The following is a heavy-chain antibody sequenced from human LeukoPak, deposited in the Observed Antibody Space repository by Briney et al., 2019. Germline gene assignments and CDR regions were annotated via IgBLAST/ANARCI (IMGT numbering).Heavy chain of an antibody. J-gene: IGHJ6*02. D-gene: IGHD4-17*01. Sequence: GGSLRLSCAASGFIFSSYWMSWVRQAPGKGLEWVANIKQDGSEKYYVDSVKGRFTISRDNAKNSLYLQMNSLRAEDTAVYYCARDDYGDPRNYYYGMDVWGQGTTVTVSS. CDR1: GFIFSSYW. CDR3: ARDDYGDPRNYYYGMDV. V-gene: IGHV3-7*01. CDR2: IKQDGSEK.